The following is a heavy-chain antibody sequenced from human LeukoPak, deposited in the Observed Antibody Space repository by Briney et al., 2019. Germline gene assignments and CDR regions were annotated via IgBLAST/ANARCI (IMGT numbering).Heavy chain of an antibody. J-gene: IGHJ6*03. CDR1: GGRFSSYA. Sequence: SVKVSCKASGGRFSSYAISWVRQAPGQGLEWMGRIIPIFGTANYAQRFQDRVTITADIVSSTAYMELTSLTSGDTAVYFCAKQGAARQDYYMDVWGNGTTVTVSS. V-gene: IGHV1-69*06. CDR2: IIPIFGTA. D-gene: IGHD5-18*01. CDR3: AKQGAARQDYYMDV.